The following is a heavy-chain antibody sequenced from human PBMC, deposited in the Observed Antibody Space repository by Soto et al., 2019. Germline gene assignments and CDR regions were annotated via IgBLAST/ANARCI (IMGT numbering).Heavy chain of an antibody. Sequence: PSETLSLTCTVSGGSISSYYWSWIRQPPGKGLEWIGYIYYSGSTNYNPSLKSRVTISVDTSKNQFSLKLSSVTAADTAVYYCARHQQLVRNPALNWFDPWGQGTLVTLSS. J-gene: IGHJ5*02. CDR2: IYYSGST. V-gene: IGHV4-59*08. CDR3: ARHQQLVRNPALNWFDP. CDR1: GGSISSYY. D-gene: IGHD6-13*01.